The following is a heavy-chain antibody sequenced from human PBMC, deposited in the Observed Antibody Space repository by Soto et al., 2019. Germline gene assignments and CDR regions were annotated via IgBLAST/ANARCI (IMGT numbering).Heavy chain of an antibody. Sequence: PGGSLRLSCAASGFTFSSYWMHWVRQAPGKGLVWVSRINSDGSSTSYADSVKGRFTISRDNSKNTLYLQMNSLRAEDTAVYYCAKVSFCSGGSCSGWECYFDYWGQGTLVTVSS. D-gene: IGHD2-15*01. CDR3: AKVSFCSGGSCSGWECYFDY. CDR1: GFTFSSYW. CDR2: INSDGSST. V-gene: IGHV3-74*01. J-gene: IGHJ4*02.